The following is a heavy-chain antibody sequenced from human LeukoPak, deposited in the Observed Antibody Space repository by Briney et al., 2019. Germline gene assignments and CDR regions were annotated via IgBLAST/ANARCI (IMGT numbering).Heavy chain of an antibody. D-gene: IGHD3-9*01. Sequence: GGSLRLSCAASGFTFSSYVMSWVRQAPGKGLEWVSSISDSGGRTYYADSVKGRFTISRDNSKNTLYLQMNSLRGEDTAVYYCAKVRSFDILTGYYKWFDPWGQGTPVTVSS. CDR1: GFTFSSYV. J-gene: IGHJ5*02. CDR3: AKVRSFDILTGYYKWFDP. CDR2: ISDSGGRT. V-gene: IGHV3-23*01.